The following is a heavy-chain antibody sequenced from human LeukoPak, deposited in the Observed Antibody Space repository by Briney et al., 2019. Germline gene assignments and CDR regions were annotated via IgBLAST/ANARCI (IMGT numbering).Heavy chain of an antibody. CDR2: ISYDGSNK. Sequence: GGSLRLSCAASGFTFSSYAMHCVRQAPGKGMEWVAVISYDGSNKYYADSVKGRFTISRDNSKNTLYLQMNSLRAEDTAVYYCAGDGPEGMDYWGQGTLVTVSS. J-gene: IGHJ4*02. CDR1: GFTFSSYA. V-gene: IGHV3-30*04. CDR3: AGDGPEGMDY.